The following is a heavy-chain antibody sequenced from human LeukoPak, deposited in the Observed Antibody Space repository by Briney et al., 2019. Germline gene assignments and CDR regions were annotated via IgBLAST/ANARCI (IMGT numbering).Heavy chain of an antibody. V-gene: IGHV5-51*01. D-gene: IGHD3-3*01. J-gene: IGHJ3*02. CDR3: ARRKGGTIFGVVITGDALDI. CDR2: IYPGDSDT. Sequence: GESLKISCKGSGYSFTSYWIGWVRQMPGKGLEWMGIIYPGDSDTRYSPSFQGQVTISADKSISTAYLQWSSLKASDTAMYYCARRKGGTIFGVVITGDALDIWGQGTMVTVSS. CDR1: GYSFTSYW.